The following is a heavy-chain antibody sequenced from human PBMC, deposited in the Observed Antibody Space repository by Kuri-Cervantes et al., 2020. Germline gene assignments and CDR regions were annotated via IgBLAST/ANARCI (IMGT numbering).Heavy chain of an antibody. CDR3: ARNLVVVPADAYYYYGMDV. D-gene: IGHD2-2*01. V-gene: IGHV1-2*02. J-gene: IGHJ6*02. CDR1: GYTFTGYY. Sequence: ASVKVSCKASGYTFTGYYMHWVRQAPGQGLEWMGWLNPHSGGTNYAQKFQGRVTMTRDTSISTAYMELSRLRSDDTAVYYCARNLVVVPADAYYYYGMDVWGQGTTVTVSS. CDR2: LNPHSGGT.